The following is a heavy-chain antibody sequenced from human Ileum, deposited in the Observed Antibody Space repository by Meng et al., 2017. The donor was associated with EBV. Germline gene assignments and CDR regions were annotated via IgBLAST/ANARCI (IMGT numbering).Heavy chain of an antibody. CDR2: IKSKIDGGTT. V-gene: IGHV3-15*01. J-gene: IGHJ4*02. CDR3: TTGYHTPSHDGY. D-gene: IGHD1-14*01. CDR1: GFTFSLSW. Sequence: VQLVESGGGLVKPGGSLRLSCAASGFTFSLSWMNWVRQAPGKGLEWVGRIKSKIDGGTTDYAAPVNGRFIISRDDSKNTLYLQMNSPKTEDTAVYYCTTGYHTPSHDGYWGQGTLVTVSS.